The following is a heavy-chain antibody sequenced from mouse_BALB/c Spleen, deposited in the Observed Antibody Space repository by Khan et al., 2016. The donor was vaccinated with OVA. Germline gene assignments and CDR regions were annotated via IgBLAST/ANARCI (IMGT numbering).Heavy chain of an antibody. CDR1: GFSLTNYG. CDR2: IWAGGTT. D-gene: IGHD2-3*01. V-gene: IGHV2-9*02. CDR3: AADGYYGKGFAY. J-gene: IGHJ3*01. Sequence: VQLVESGPGLVAPSQSLSITCTVSGFSLTNYGVHWVCQPPGKGLEWLGVIWAGGTTKYNSALMSRLNISKDISKGQLFLKMNSLQTDDTAMYYCAADGYYGKGFAYWGQGTLVTVSA.